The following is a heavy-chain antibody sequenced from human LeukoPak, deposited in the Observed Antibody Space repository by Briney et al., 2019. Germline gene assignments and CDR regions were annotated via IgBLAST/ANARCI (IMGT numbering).Heavy chain of an antibody. J-gene: IGHJ4*02. Sequence: GGSLRLSCAASGFSLTNFAMSWDRQAPGKGLEWVSLIIGSSGDTFYADSVKGRFTISRDNSKNRLYLQMNSLRAEDTALYYCAKGAYDYIEMGYFDYWGQGTLVTVSS. CDR1: GFSLTNFA. D-gene: IGHD5-12*01. CDR3: AKGAYDYIEMGYFDY. CDR2: IIGSSGDT. V-gene: IGHV3-23*01.